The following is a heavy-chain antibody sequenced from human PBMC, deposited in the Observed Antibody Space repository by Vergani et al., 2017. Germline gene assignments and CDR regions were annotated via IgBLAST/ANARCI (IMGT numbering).Heavy chain of an antibody. V-gene: IGHV3-48*03. CDR3: ARGDNWNDARPYVHYFDY. Sequence: EVQLVESGGGLVQPGGSLRLSCAASGFTFSSYEMNWVRQAPGKGLEWVSYISSSGSTIYYADSVKGRFTISRDNAKNSLYLQMNSLRAEDTAVYYCARGDNWNDARPYVHYFDYWGQGTLVTVSS. CDR2: ISSSGSTI. D-gene: IGHD1-1*01. J-gene: IGHJ4*02. CDR1: GFTFSSYE.